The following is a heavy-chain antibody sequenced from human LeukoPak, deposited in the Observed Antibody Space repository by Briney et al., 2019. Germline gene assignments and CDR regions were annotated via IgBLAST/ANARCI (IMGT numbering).Heavy chain of an antibody. CDR1: GYTFTDYY. CDR2: ISPNSGGT. J-gene: IGHJ4*02. Sequence: ASVKVSCTASGYTFTDYYIHWVRQAPGQGLEWLGWISPNSGGTNYAQKFQGWVTMTRDTSISTVYMELSRLRSDDTAVYYCARERGTGISLEIWGQGTLVTVSS. D-gene: IGHD3-3*01. V-gene: IGHV1-2*04. CDR3: ARERGTGISLEI.